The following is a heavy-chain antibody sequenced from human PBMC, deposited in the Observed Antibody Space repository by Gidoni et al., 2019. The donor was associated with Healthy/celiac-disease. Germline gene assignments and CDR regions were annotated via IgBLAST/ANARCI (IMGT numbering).Heavy chain of an antibody. CDR3: ARDYLYCSGGSCYYNWFDP. V-gene: IGHV3-21*01. Sequence: EVQLVESGGGLVKPGGSLRLSCAASGFTFSSYSMNWVRQAPGKGLEWVSSISSSSSYIYYADSVKGRFTISRDNAKNSLYLQMNSLRAEDTAVYYCARDYLYCSGGSCYYNWFDPWGQGTLVTVSS. D-gene: IGHD2-15*01. J-gene: IGHJ5*02. CDR2: ISSSSSYI. CDR1: GFTFSSYS.